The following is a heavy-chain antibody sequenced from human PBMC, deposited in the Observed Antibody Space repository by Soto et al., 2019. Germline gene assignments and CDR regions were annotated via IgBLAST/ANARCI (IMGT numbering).Heavy chain of an antibody. V-gene: IGHV3-7*05. CDR2: IKEDGGRK. J-gene: IGHJ4*02. Sequence: EVQLVESGGGLVQPGGSLRLSCAVSEFTFTTYWMTWVRQAPGKGLEWVANIKEDGGRKNYLESVRGRFTISRDNAKKSLFLEMSSLRVEETAVYFCAGGSGWESESWGQGTLVTVSS. CDR1: EFTFTTYW. CDR3: AGGSGWESES. D-gene: IGHD6-19*01.